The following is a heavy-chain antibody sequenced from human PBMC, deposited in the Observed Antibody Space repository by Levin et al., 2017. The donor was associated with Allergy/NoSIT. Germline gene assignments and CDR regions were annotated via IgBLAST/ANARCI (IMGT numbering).Heavy chain of an antibody. CDR1: GGSISSYY. V-gene: IGHV4-59*01. D-gene: IGHD6-13*01. CDR3: ARGPNEYSSSWYFDY. CDR2: IYYSGST. Sequence: ASETLSLTCTVSGGSISSYYWSWIRQPPGKGLEWIGYIYYSGSTNYNPSLKSRVTISVDTSKNQFSLKLSSVTAADTAVYYCARGPNEYSSSWYFDYWGQGTLVTVSS. J-gene: IGHJ4*02.